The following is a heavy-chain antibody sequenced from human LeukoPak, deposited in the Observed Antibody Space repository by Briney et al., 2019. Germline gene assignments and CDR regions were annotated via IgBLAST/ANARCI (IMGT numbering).Heavy chain of an antibody. D-gene: IGHD6-13*01. CDR3: ARVFSSSWKGGFDY. V-gene: IGHV3-23*01. J-gene: IGHJ4*02. CDR2: ISGSGDNT. CDR1: KFTFSSYA. Sequence: PGGSLRLSCAASKFTFSSYAMSWVRQAPGKGLEWVSAISGSGDNTYYADSVKGRFTISRDNSKNTVYLQLNSLRAEDTAVYYCARVFSSSWKGGFDYWGQGTLVTVSS.